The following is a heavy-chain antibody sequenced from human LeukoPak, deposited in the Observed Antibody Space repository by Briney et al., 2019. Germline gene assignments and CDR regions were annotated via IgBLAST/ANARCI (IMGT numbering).Heavy chain of an antibody. V-gene: IGHV4-31*03. CDR2: IYYSGST. CDR1: GGSISSGGYY. CDR3: AREAAHMTPGWFDP. J-gene: IGHJ5*02. Sequence: PSQTLSLTCIVSGGSISSGGYYWSWIRQHPGKGLEWIGYIYYSGSTYYNPSLKSRVTISVDTSKNQFSLKLSSVTAADTAVYYCAREAAHMTPGWFDPWGQGTLVTVSS. D-gene: IGHD4-17*01.